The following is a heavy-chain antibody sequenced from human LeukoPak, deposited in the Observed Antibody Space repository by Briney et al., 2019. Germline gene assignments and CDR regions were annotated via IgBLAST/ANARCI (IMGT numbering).Heavy chain of an antibody. Sequence: SETLSLTCTVSGGSISSSSYYWGWIRQPPGKGLEWIGSIYYSGSTNYNPSLKSRITMSVDKSKNQFSLKLSSVTAADTAVYYCARSEDYGDPAFDYWGQGTLVTVSS. J-gene: IGHJ4*02. D-gene: IGHD4-17*01. CDR1: GGSISSSSYY. CDR3: ARSEDYGDPAFDY. CDR2: IYYSGST. V-gene: IGHV4-39*07.